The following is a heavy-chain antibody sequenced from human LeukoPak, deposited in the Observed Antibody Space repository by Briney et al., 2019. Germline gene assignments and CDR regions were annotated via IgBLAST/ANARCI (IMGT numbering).Heavy chain of an antibody. CDR2: INSDGSST. CDR3: ARGGRRSGRYPPFDY. J-gene: IGHJ4*02. CDR1: GFTFSSYW. V-gene: IGHV3-74*01. Sequence: GGSLRLSCAASGFTFSSYWMHWVRQAPGKGLVWVSRINSDGSSTSYADSVKGRFTISRDNAKDTLYLQTNSLRAEDTAVYYCARGGRRSGRYPPFDYWGQGTLVTVSS. D-gene: IGHD1-26*01.